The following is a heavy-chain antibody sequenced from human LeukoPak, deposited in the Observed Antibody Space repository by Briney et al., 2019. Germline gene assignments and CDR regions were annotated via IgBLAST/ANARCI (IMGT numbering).Heavy chain of an antibody. CDR2: INPNSGGT. CDR1: GYTFTGYY. D-gene: IGHD3-22*01. V-gene: IGHV1-2*06. J-gene: IGHJ1*01. CDR3: AREWEPYYDSSGXDFQH. Sequence: AASVKVSCKASGYTFTGYYMHWVRQAPGQGLEWMGRINPNSGGTNYAQKFQGRVTMTRDTSISTAYMELSRLRSDDTAVYYCAREWEPYYDSSGXDFQHWGQGTLVXVSS.